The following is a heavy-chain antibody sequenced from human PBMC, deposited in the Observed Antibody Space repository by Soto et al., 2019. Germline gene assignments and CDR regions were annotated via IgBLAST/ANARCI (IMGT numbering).Heavy chain of an antibody. V-gene: IGHV4-59*01. CDR2: IHYNGGT. J-gene: IGHJ4*02. CDR3: ARAPMVLSRSYFDS. Sequence: SETLSLTCTVSGGSINDYYWSWMRQPPGKGLEWIAYIHYNGGTNYNPSLKSRVTISLDRSKNQFSLKLSSVTAADTAVYYWARAPMVLSRSYFDSWGQGTPVTVSS. D-gene: IGHD2-8*01. CDR1: GGSINDYY.